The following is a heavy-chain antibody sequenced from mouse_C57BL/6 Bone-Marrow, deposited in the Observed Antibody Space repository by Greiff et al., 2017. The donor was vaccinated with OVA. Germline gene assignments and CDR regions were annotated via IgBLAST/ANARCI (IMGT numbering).Heavy chain of an antibody. J-gene: IGHJ3*01. D-gene: IGHD2-3*01. CDR3: GRQGGYYPGFAY. CDR1: GFTFSDYY. Sequence: DVMLVESGGGLVQPGGSLKLSCAASGFTFSDYYMYWVRQTPEKRLEWVAYISNGGGCTSYPDTVKGRFTLSRDNAKNTLYLQMRRLKSDDTAMYYCGRQGGYYPGFAYWGQGTLVTVSA. CDR2: ISNGGGCT. V-gene: IGHV5-12*01.